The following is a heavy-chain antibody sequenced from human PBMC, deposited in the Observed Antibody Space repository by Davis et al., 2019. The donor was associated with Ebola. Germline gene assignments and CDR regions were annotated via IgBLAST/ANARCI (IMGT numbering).Heavy chain of an antibody. Sequence: GESLKISCAASGFTFSDQAMSWVRQAPGKGLEWVSSISSSGGRTYYADSVKGRFTISRDNSKNTLYLQMNSLRAEDTAVYYCARGGIMIVVPANDYWGQGTLVTVSS. V-gene: IGHV3-23*01. CDR2: ISSSGGRT. CDR3: ARGGIMIVVPANDY. D-gene: IGHD3-22*01. J-gene: IGHJ4*02. CDR1: GFTFSDQA.